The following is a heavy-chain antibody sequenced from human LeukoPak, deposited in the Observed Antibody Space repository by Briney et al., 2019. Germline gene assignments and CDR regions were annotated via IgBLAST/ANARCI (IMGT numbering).Heavy chain of an antibody. V-gene: IGHV3-48*03. CDR1: GFTFSSYE. J-gene: IGHJ4*02. Sequence: GGSLRLSCAASGFTFSSYEMNWVRQAPGKGPEWVSYISSSAGTIYYADSVKGRFTISRDNSKNTVYLQMNSLRAEDTAVYYCARELFSSGSCPDGWGQGTLVTVSS. CDR2: ISSSAGTI. CDR3: ARELFSSGSCPDG. D-gene: IGHD3-10*01.